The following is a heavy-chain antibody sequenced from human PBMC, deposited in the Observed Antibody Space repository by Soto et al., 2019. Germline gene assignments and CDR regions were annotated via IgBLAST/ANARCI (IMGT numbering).Heavy chain of an antibody. Sequence: PSETLSLTCTVSGGSISSYYWSWIRQPPGKGLEWIGYIYYSGSTNYNPSLKSRVTISVDTSKNQFSLKLSSVTAADTAVYYCARGGPTPPYSSSWSFDCWGQGTLVTVSS. CDR1: GGSISSYY. CDR3: ARGGPTPPYSSSWSFDC. CDR2: IYYSGST. D-gene: IGHD6-13*01. V-gene: IGHV4-59*01. J-gene: IGHJ4*02.